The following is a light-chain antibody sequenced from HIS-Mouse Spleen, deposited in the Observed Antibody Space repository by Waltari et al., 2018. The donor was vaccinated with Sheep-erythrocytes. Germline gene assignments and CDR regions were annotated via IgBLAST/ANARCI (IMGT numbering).Light chain of an antibody. V-gene: IGLV2-23*01. J-gene: IGLJ3*02. CDR1: SSDVGSYNT. CDR3: CSYAGSSTPWV. Sequence: QSALTQPASVSGSPGQSITISCTGTSSDVGSYNTVSWYQQHPGKAPKLMIYEGSKRPSGVSNRFSGSKSGNTASLTISGLQAEDEADYYCCSYAGSSTPWVFGGGTKLTVL. CDR2: EGS.